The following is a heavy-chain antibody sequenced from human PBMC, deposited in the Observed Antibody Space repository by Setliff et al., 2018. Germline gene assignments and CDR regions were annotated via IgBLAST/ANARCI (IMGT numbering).Heavy chain of an antibody. CDR3: ARESTAKNFWGEYSDY. J-gene: IGHJ4*02. CDR1: GYTFTSYY. Sequence: ASVKVSCKASGYTFTSYYMRWVRQAPGQGLEWMGVINPSGGSTTYAQRFQGRVTMTRDTSTSTVYMYLSSLRSEDTAVYYCARESTAKNFWGEYSDYWVQGTLVTVSS. D-gene: IGHD3-3*01. CDR2: INPSGGST. V-gene: IGHV1-46*01.